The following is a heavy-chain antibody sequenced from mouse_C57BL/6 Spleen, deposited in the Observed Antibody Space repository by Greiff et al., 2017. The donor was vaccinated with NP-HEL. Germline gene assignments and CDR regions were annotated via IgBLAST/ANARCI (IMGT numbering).Heavy chain of an antibody. J-gene: IGHJ2*01. V-gene: IGHV2-6-1*01. D-gene: IGHD2-3*01. CDR2: IWSDGST. Sequence: QVHVKQPGPGLVAPSQSLSITCTVSGFSLTSYGVHWVRQPPGKGLEWLVVIWSDGSTTYNSALKSRLSISKDNSKSQVFLKMNSLQTDDTAMYYCARHNDGYYFDYWGQGTTLTVSS. CDR3: ARHNDGYYFDY. CDR1: GFSLTSYG.